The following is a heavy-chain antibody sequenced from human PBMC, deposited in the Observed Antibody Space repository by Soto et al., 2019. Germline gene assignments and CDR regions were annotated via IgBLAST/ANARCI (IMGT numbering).Heavy chain of an antibody. CDR3: ARGAGIAVAARAYFDY. CDR2: IYYSGSN. J-gene: IGHJ4*02. Sequence: QVQLQESGPGLVKPSQTLSLTCTVSGGSISSGDYYWSWIRQPPGKGLEWIGYIYYSGSNYYNPSLKSRVNISVDTSKNQFSLKLSSVTAADTAVYYCARGAGIAVAARAYFDYWGQGTLVTVSS. D-gene: IGHD6-19*01. CDR1: GGSISSGDYY. V-gene: IGHV4-30-4*01.